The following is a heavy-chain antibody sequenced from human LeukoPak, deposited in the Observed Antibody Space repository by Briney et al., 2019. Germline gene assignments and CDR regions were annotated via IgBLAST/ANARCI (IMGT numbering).Heavy chain of an antibody. V-gene: IGHV3-30*03. CDR2: ISYDGSTE. Sequence: PGKSLRLSCVVSDFTLSSHGMHWVRQAPGKGLEWVAVISYDGSTEDYGDSVKGRFTISRDNSKNTLYLQMNSLRAEDTAVYYCASTNYRGGSTGYNWFDPWGQGTLVTVSS. D-gene: IGHD2-15*01. J-gene: IGHJ5*02. CDR1: DFTLSSHG. CDR3: ASTNYRGGSTGYNWFDP.